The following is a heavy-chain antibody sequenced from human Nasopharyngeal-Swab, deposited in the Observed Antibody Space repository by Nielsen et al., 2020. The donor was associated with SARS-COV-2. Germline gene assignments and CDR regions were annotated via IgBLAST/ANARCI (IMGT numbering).Heavy chain of an antibody. D-gene: IGHD3-3*01. Sequence: WIRQPPGKGLEWSGEINHSGSTNYNPSLKSRVTISVDTSKNQFSLKLSSVTAADTAVYYCARGSDYDFWSGCYYGMDVWGQGTTVTVSS. V-gene: IGHV4-34*01. CDR2: INHSGST. J-gene: IGHJ6*02. CDR3: ARGSDYDFWSGCYYGMDV.